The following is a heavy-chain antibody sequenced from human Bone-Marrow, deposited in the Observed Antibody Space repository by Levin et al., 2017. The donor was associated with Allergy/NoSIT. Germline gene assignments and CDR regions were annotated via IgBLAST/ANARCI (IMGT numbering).Heavy chain of an antibody. Sequence: SQTLSLTCAVYGGSFSGYYWSWIRQPPGKGLEWIGEINHSGSTNYNPSLKSRVTISVDTSKNQFSLKLSSVTAADTAVYYCARGTGWKYQLLGDYYFDYWGQGTLVTVSS. CDR2: INHSGST. D-gene: IGHD2-2*01. CDR3: ARGTGWKYQLLGDYYFDY. V-gene: IGHV4-34*01. CDR1: GGSFSGYY. J-gene: IGHJ4*02.